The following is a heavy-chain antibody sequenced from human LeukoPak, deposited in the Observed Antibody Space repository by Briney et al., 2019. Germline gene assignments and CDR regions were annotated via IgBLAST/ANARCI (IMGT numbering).Heavy chain of an antibody. D-gene: IGHD3-22*01. CDR1: GYTFTSYG. CDR3: ARDLLNYYDSSGYYLAPWFDP. V-gene: IGHV1-18*01. Sequence: GSVKVSCKASGYTFTSYGISWVRQAPGQGLEWMGWISAYNGNTNYAQKLQGRVTMTTDTSTSTAYMELRSLRSDDTAVYYCARDLLNYYDSSGYYLAPWFDPWGQGTLVTVSS. CDR2: ISAYNGNT. J-gene: IGHJ5*02.